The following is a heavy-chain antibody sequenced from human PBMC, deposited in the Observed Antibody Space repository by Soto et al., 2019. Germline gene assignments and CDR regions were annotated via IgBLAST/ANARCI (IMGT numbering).Heavy chain of an antibody. J-gene: IGHJ5*02. CDR1: GGSLSTYH. D-gene: IGHD2-2*01. CDR3: ARRDSSRWYNWFDP. CDR2: VYSSGST. Sequence: SETLSLTCTVSGGSLSTYHWSWIRQPPGRGLEWIGSVYSSGSTTYNPSLQSRVTMSVDTSKNQFSLKLSSVTAADTAVYYCARRDSSRWYNWFDPWGQGALVTVSS. V-gene: IGHV4-4*07.